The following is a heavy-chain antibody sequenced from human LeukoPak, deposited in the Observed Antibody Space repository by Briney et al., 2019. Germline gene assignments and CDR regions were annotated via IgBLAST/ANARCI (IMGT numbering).Heavy chain of an antibody. J-gene: IGHJ4*02. D-gene: IGHD4/OR15-4a*01. Sequence: SETLSLTCTVSGDSISSIHYYWGWIRQPPGKGLEWIGSIYHTGSTYYNPSLKSRVTISLDTSKNQFSLKLSFLTAADTAVYYCASCAGADGARTYDYWGQGNLVTVSS. CDR1: GDSISSIHYY. CDR3: ASCAGADGARTYDY. CDR2: IYHTGST. V-gene: IGHV4-39*01.